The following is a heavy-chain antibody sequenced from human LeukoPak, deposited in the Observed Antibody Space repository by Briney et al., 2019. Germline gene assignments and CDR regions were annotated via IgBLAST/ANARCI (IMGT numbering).Heavy chain of an antibody. J-gene: IGHJ4*02. CDR2: ISSSSSYI. CDR1: GFTFSSYS. D-gene: IGHD3-22*01. Sequence: GGSLRLSCAASGFTFSSYSMNWVRQAPGKGLEWVSSISSSSSYIYYADSVKGRFTISRDNAKNSLYLQMHSLRAEDPAVYYFAKDPSKTYYYDSSGYDWGQGTLVTVSS. CDR3: AKDPSKTYYYDSSGYD. V-gene: IGHV3-21*01.